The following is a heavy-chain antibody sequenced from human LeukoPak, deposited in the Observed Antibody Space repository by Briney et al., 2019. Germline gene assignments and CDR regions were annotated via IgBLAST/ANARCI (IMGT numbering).Heavy chain of an antibody. J-gene: IGHJ4*02. V-gene: IGHV3-48*03. Sequence: GGSLRLSCAASGFTFSGSAMHWVRQAPGKGLEWVSYISSSGSTIYYADSVKGRFAISRDNAKNSLYLQMNSLRAEDTAVYYCARRQLGSGSYYRIFDYWGQGTLVTVSS. CDR2: ISSSGSTI. D-gene: IGHD3-10*01. CDR1: GFTFSGSA. CDR3: ARRQLGSGSYYRIFDY.